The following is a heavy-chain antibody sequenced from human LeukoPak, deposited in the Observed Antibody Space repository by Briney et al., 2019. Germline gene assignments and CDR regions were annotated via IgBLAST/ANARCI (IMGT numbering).Heavy chain of an antibody. CDR1: GFTFSSYA. CDR3: AKATVYYDSSGYYSVRPFDY. Sequence: GGSLRLSCAASGFTFSSYAMSWVRQAPGKGLEWVSAISGSGGSPYYADSVKGRFTISRDNSKNTLYLQMNSLRAEDTAVYYCAKATVYYDSSGYYSVRPFDYWGQGTLVTVSS. CDR2: ISGSGGSP. V-gene: IGHV3-23*01. D-gene: IGHD3-22*01. J-gene: IGHJ4*02.